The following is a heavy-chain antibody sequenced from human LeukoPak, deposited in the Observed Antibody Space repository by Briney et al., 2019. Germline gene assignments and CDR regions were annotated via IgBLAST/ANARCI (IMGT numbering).Heavy chain of an antibody. CDR2: IHSDGSST. J-gene: IGHJ3*02. Sequence: GGSLRLSCAASGFTFSSYWMHWVRQAPGKGLVWVSRIHSDGSSTSYADSVKGRFTISRDNAKNSLYLQMNSLTAEDTAVYYCARKMKTGDRVGTFDIWGQGTMVTVSS. V-gene: IGHV3-74*01. CDR3: ARKMKTGDRVGTFDI. D-gene: IGHD1-1*01. CDR1: GFTFSSYW.